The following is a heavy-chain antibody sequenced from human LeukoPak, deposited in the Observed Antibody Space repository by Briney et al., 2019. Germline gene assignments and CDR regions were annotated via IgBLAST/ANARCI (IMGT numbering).Heavy chain of an antibody. J-gene: IGHJ6*02. CDR1: GYTFTSYG. CDR3: ARTDSQTHYYYYGMDV. CDR2: ISAYNGNT. Sequence: ASVKVSCKASGYTFTSYGISWVRQAPGQGLEGMGWISAYNGNTNYAQKLQGRVTMTTDTSTSTAYMELSSLRSEDTAVYYCARTDSQTHYYYYGMDVWGQGTTVTVPS. V-gene: IGHV1-18*01.